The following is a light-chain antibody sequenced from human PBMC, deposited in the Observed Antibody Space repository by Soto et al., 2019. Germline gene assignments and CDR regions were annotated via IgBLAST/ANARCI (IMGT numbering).Light chain of an antibody. J-gene: IGLJ1*01. CDR3: CSYAGSSTYV. Sequence: QSGLTQPASVSGSPGQSITISCTGTSSDVGSYNLVSWYQQHPGKAPKLMIYEGNKRPSGVSNRFSGSKSGNTASLTISGLQAEDEADYYCCSYAGSSTYVFGTGTKV. CDR1: SSDVGSYNL. CDR2: EGN. V-gene: IGLV2-23*01.